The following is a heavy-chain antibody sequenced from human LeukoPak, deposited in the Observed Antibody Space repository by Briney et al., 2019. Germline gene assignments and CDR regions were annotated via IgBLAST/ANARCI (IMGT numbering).Heavy chain of an antibody. Sequence: GESLKISCKGSAYSFTSYWIGWVRQMPGKGLEWMGIIYPGDSDPRYSPSFQGQVTISADKSITTAYLQWSSLKASDTAMYYCARLGGYCSGGSCSYGMDVWGQGTTVTVSS. D-gene: IGHD2-15*01. CDR2: IYPGDSDP. CDR3: ARLGGYCSGGSCSYGMDV. CDR1: AYSFTSYW. V-gene: IGHV5-51*01. J-gene: IGHJ6*02.